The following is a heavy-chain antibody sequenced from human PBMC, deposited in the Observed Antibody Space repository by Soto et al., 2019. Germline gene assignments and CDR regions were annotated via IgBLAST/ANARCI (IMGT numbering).Heavy chain of an antibody. CDR1: GFTFNGYW. Sequence: WGSLSLCCASSGFTFNGYWMSWVRQAPGKGLEWVANIKQDGSEKYYVDSVKGRFTISRDNAKNSLYLQMNSLRAEDTAVYYCARSPRPSDYWGQGTLVTVSS. J-gene: IGHJ4*02. V-gene: IGHV3-7*01. D-gene: IGHD6-6*01. CDR3: ARSPRPSDY. CDR2: IKQDGSEK.